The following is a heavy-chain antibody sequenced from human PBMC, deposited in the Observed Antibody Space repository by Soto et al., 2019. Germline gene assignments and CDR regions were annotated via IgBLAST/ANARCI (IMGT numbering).Heavy chain of an antibody. V-gene: IGHV1-69*02. CDR3: ARRYSDSRGHTFDY. CDR2: IIPILGIA. Sequence: QVQLVQSGAEVKKPGSSVKVSCKASGGTFSSYTISWVRQAPGQGLEWMGRIIPILGIANYAQKFQGRVTITADKSTSTAYLEMSRLRAEDTAESYYARRYSDSRGHTFDYWGQGTLDTVSS. J-gene: IGHJ4*02. D-gene: IGHD3-22*01. CDR1: GGTFSSYT.